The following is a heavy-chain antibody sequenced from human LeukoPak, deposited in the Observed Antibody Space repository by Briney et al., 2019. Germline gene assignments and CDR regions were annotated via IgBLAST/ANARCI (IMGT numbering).Heavy chain of an antibody. D-gene: IGHD6-19*01. J-gene: IGHJ5*02. V-gene: IGHV4-38-2*01. CDR1: GYSISSGYC. Sequence: SETLSLTCAVSGYSISSGYCWGWIRQPPGKGLEWIGSIHHSGSTYYSPSLKSRVTISVDTSKNQFSLKVSSVTAADTAVYYCARGSGYSSGWNWFDPWGQGTLVTVSS. CDR2: IHHSGST. CDR3: ARGSGYSSGWNWFDP.